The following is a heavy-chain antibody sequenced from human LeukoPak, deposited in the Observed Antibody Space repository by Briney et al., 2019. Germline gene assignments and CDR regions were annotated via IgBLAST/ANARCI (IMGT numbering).Heavy chain of an antibody. CDR2: ISHDGNNK. J-gene: IGHJ4*02. D-gene: IGHD5-18*01. Sequence: GGSLRLSCVASGIRFNGYSMNWVRQAPGKGLAWVAAISHDGNNKYYADSVKGRFTISRDNSEKTLHLQMNSLRVEDTAVYYCARIGFGYSYGQGFDYWGQGTLVSVSS. CDR3: ARIGFGYSYGQGFDY. V-gene: IGHV3-30-3*01. CDR1: GIRFNGYS.